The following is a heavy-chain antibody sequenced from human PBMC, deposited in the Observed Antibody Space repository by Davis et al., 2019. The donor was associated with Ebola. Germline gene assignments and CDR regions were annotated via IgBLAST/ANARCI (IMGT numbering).Heavy chain of an antibody. V-gene: IGHV3-49*03. CDR1: GFTFGDYA. CDR2: TRSKAYGGTT. D-gene: IGHD1-26*01. CDR3: AKEFRSYLGYFDF. Sequence: GGSLRLSCTASGFTFGDYAMSWFRQAPGKGLEWVGLTRSKAYGGTTEYAASVKGRFTISRDNSKNTLYLQMNSLRAEDTAVYYCAKEFRSYLGYFDFWGQGTLVTVSS. J-gene: IGHJ4*02.